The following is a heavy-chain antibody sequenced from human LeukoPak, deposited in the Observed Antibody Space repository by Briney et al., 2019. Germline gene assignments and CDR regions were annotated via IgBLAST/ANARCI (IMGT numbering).Heavy chain of an antibody. CDR1: RFTFSSYA. V-gene: IGHV3-23*01. J-gene: IGHJ6*02. CDR2: ISGSGGNT. CDR3: AKGNGGNSGEYFYYGMDV. D-gene: IGHD4-23*01. Sequence: GGSLRLSCAASRFTFSSYAMTWVRQAPGKGLEWVSAISGSGGNTYYADSVKGRFTISRDNSKNTLYLQMNSLRAEDTAVYYCAKGNGGNSGEYFYYGMDVWGQGTTVTVSS.